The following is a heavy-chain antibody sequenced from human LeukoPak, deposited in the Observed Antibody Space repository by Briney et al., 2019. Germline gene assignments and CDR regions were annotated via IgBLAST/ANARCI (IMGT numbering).Heavy chain of an antibody. CDR3: ARDQRDIVVVPAANSGFHYYYYMDV. CDR1: GFTFSSYG. J-gene: IGHJ6*03. CDR2: IKQDGSEK. D-gene: IGHD2-2*01. Sequence: QTGGTLRLSCAASGFTFSSYGMSWVRQAPGKGLEWVANIKQDGSEKYYVDSVKGRFTISRDNAKNSLYLQMNSLRAEDTAVYYCARDQRDIVVVPAANSGFHYYYYMDVWGKGTTVTISS. V-gene: IGHV3-7*01.